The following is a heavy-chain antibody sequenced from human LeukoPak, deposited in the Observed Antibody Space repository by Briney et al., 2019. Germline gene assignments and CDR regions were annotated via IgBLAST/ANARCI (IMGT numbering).Heavy chain of an antibody. CDR1: GFTVSSKY. J-gene: IGHJ4*02. D-gene: IGHD3-22*01. CDR2: LYSSGST. V-gene: IGHV3-66*02. CDR3: ARGSCQAPSYSDGGGYDY. Sequence: GGSLSLSCAASGFTVSSKYMSWVRQAPGKGLEWVSVLYSSGSTYYADSVKGRFTISRDNSKNTLYLQMNSLTTEDSAVYYCARGSCQAPSYSDGGGYDYWGQGTLVTVSS.